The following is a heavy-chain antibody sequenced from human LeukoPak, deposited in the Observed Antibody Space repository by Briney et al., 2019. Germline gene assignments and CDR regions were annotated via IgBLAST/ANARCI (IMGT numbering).Heavy chain of an antibody. CDR1: GFTFRNFW. CDR2: INTDGSST. V-gene: IGHV3-74*01. Sequence: PGGSPRLSCAASGFTFRNFWMHWVRQAPGKGLVWVSRINTDGSSTNYADSVKGRFTISRDNAKNTLYLQMNSLRAEDTAVYYCARDSAYCGGDCYSFDYWGQGTLVTVSS. D-gene: IGHD2-21*02. CDR3: ARDSAYCGGDCYSFDY. J-gene: IGHJ4*02.